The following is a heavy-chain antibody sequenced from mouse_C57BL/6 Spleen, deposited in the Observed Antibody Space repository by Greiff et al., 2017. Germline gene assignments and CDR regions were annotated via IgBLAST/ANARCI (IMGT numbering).Heavy chain of an antibody. CDR3: ARRYGSSYPFAY. CDR1: GYSITSGYY. J-gene: IGHJ3*01. Sequence: EVKLVESGPGLVKPSQSLSLTCSVTGYSITSGYYWNWIRQFPGNKLEWMGYISYDGSNNYNPSLKNRISITRDTSKNQFFLKLNSVTTEDTATYYCARRYGSSYPFAYWGQGTLVTVSA. V-gene: IGHV3-6*01. D-gene: IGHD1-1*01. CDR2: ISYDGSN.